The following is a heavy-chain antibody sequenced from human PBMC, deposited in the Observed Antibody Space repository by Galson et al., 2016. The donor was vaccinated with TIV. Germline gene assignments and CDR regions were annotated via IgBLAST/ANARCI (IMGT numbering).Heavy chain of an antibody. CDR3: ARSNGGSYRAPSFDY. V-gene: IGHV1-18*01. D-gene: IGHD1-26*01. Sequence: NGDTNHAQKFQGRVTMTTDTSTSTAYMELRSLRSDDTAVYYCARSNGGSYRAPSFDYWGQGTLVTVSS. J-gene: IGHJ4*02. CDR2: NGDT.